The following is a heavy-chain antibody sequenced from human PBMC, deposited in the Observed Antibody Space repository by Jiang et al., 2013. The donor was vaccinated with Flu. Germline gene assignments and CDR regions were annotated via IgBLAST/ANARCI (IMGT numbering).Heavy chain of an antibody. J-gene: IGHJ4*02. CDR2: INAGNGNT. CDR1: GYTFTSYA. D-gene: IGHD2-15*01. CDR3: ARDGYCSGGSCYFLFDY. V-gene: IGHV1-3*01. Sequence: GAEVKKPGASVKVSCKASGYTFTSYAMHWVRQAPGQRLEWMGWINAGNGNTKYSQKFQGRVTITRDTSASTAYMELSSLRSEDTAVYYCARDGYCSGGSCYFLFDYWGQGTLVTVSS.